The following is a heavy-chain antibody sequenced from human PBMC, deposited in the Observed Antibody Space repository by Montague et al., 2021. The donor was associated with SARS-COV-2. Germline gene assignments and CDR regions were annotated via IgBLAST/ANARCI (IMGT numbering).Heavy chain of an antibody. CDR1: GGSITGSY. Sequence: SETLSLTCTVYGGSITGSYLRWLRRSPGTGLEWIAYIYDGEDVCSNPSLGSRVTISTDTSTNQLSLKVNSVTAADTAVYYCVRDHPYGGPRGAYDIWGQGTVVTVAS. V-gene: IGHV4-59*01. CDR3: VRDHPYGGPRGAYDI. D-gene: IGHD4-23*01. J-gene: IGHJ3*02. CDR2: IYDGEDV.